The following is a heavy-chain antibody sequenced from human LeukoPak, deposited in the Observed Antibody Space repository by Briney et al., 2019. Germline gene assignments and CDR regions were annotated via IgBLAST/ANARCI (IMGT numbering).Heavy chain of an antibody. V-gene: IGHV4-59*01. CDR3: ARDGTSPWYFDL. J-gene: IGHJ2*01. D-gene: IGHD1-26*01. CDR2: IYYSGST. CDR1: GGSISSYY. Sequence: SETLSLTCTVSGGSISSYYWSWIRQPPGKGLEWIGYIYYSGSTNYNPSLKSRVTIPVDTSKNQFSLKLSSVTAADTAVYYCARDGTSPWYFDLWGRGTLVTVSS.